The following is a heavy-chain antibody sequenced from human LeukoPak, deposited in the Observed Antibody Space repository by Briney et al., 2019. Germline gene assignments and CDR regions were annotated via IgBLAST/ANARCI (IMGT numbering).Heavy chain of an antibody. D-gene: IGHD1-26*01. CDR1: GFTFSSYE. J-gene: IGHJ3*02. CDR3: ARGARGIVGAEAFDI. CDR2: ISSSGSTI. Sequence: PGGSLRLSCAASGFTFSSYEMNWVRQAPGKGLEWVSYISSSGSTIYYADSVKGRFTISRDNAKNSLYLQMNSLRAEDTAVYYCARGARGIVGAEAFDIWGHGTMVTVSS. V-gene: IGHV3-48*03.